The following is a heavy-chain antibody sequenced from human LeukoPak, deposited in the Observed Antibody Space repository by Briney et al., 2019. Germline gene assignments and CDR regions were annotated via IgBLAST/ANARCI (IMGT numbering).Heavy chain of an antibody. V-gene: IGHV4-4*07. CDR1: GDSISNYY. Sequence: SETLSLTCTVSGDSISNYYWSWIRQPAGKGLEWIGRIYSSGSTNYKSSLKSRVTMSVDTSKSQFSLKLSSVTAADTAVYYCARYGVVTVGGVWSGYAIDYWGQGTLVTVSS. CDR2: IYSSGST. J-gene: IGHJ4*02. CDR3: ARYGVVTVGGVWSGYAIDY. D-gene: IGHD3-3*01.